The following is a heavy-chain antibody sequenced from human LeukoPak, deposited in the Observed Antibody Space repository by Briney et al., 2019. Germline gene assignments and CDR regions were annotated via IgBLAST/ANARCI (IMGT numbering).Heavy chain of an antibody. J-gene: IGHJ6*03. CDR3: AKDRCSNGIGCYYYYMDV. CDR1: GFTFSNYD. Sequence: GGSLRLSCAASGFTFSNYDMHWVRQAPGKGLEWVTFILYDGSNEYYADSVKGRFSISRDSSKNILYLQMNSLRAEDTAVYYCAKDRCSNGIGCYYYYMDVWGKGTTVTISS. V-gene: IGHV3-30*02. D-gene: IGHD2-8*01. CDR2: ILYDGSNE.